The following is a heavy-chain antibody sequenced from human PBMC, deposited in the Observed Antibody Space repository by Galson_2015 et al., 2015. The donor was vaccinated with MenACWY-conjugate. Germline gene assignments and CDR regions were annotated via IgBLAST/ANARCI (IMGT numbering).Heavy chain of an antibody. J-gene: IGHJ4*02. CDR3: TGGRGRQQAYVNDN. D-gene: IGHD6-13*01. CDR1: GGIFSSYS. V-gene: IGHV3-48*02. Sequence: LIRSCAASGGIFSSYSMMWGGQAAGEELVWGAYISSSSSNKYYADSVKGRFTISRENAKNSLYLQMNSLRDEDTAVYYCTGGRGRQQAYVNDNWGQGTLVTVSS. CDR2: ISSSSSNK.